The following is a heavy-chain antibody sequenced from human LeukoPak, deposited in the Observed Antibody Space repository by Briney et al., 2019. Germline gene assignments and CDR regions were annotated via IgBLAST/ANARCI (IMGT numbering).Heavy chain of an antibody. D-gene: IGHD6-13*01. CDR2: ISSSSSYI. Sequence: GGSLRLSWAASGFTFSSYSMNWVRQAPGKGLEWVSSISSSSSYIYYADSVKGRFTISRDNAKNSLYLQMNSLRAEDTAVYYCAREGIAAAADAFDIWGQRTMVTVSS. V-gene: IGHV3-21*01. CDR1: GFTFSSYS. J-gene: IGHJ3*02. CDR3: AREGIAAAADAFDI.